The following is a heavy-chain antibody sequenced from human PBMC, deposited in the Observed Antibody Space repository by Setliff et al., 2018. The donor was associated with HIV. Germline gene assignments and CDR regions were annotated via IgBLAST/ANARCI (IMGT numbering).Heavy chain of an antibody. V-gene: IGHV4-4*09. CDR3: ARLSGDYYYFDY. J-gene: IGHJ4*02. D-gene: IGHD2-21*02. CDR1: GGSISSYY. Sequence: LSLTCTVSGGSISSYYWSWIRQPPGKGLEWIGYIYTSGSTNYNPSLKSRVTISLDTSKNQFSLKLTSVTAADTAVYYCARLSGDYYYFDYWGQGTLVTVSS. CDR2: IYTSGST.